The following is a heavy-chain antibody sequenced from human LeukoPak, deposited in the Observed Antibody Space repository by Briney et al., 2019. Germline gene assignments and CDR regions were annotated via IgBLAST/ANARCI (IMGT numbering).Heavy chain of an antibody. V-gene: IGHV1-69*05. J-gene: IGHJ5*02. D-gene: IGHD3-3*01. CDR2: IIPIFGTA. CDR3: ASRIFGPLGFDP. CDR1: GGTFSSYA. Sequence: VASVKVSCKASGGTFSSYAISWVRQAPGQGLEWMGGIIPIFGTANYAQKFQGRVTITTDESTSTAYMELSSLRSEDTAVYYCASRIFGPLGFDPWGQGTLVTVSS.